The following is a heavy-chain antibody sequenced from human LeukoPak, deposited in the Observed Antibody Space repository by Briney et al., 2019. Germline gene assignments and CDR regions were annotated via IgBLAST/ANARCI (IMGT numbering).Heavy chain of an antibody. Sequence: ASVKVSCKASGYTFTGYYMHWVRQAPAQGLEWMGWINPNSGVTDYAQKFQGRVTMTRDTSISTAYMEVSSLRSDDTAGYYCARDFGRAYGDKFDYWGQGTLVTVSS. CDR2: INPNSGVT. CDR3: ARDFGRAYGDKFDY. J-gene: IGHJ4*02. CDR1: GYTFTGYY. D-gene: IGHD4-17*01. V-gene: IGHV1-2*02.